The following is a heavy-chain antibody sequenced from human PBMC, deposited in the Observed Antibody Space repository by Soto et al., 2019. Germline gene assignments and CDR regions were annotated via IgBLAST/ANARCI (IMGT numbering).Heavy chain of an antibody. D-gene: IGHD3-22*01. CDR3: APGSVDTVDSSGLYEY. J-gene: IGHJ4*02. Sequence: SETLSLTCAVYGGSFSAYYWSWIRQPPGKGLEWIGEINHSGGTSYNPSLKSRVTISVDTSKSQFSLRLTSVTAADRAVYYCAPGSVDTVDSSGLYEYWGQGTPVTVSS. CDR2: INHSGGT. V-gene: IGHV4-34*01. CDR1: GGSFSAYY.